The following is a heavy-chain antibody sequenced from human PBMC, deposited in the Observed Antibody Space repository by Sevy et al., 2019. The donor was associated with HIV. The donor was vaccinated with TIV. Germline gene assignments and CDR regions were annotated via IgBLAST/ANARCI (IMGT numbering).Heavy chain of an antibody. CDR3: ARDSYYYDSSGNCYGMDV. CDR2: IYYSGST. Sequence: SETLSLTCTVSGGSISSGGYYWSRIRQHPGKGLEWIGYIYYSGSTYYNPSLKSRVTISVDTSKNQFSLKLSPVPAADTAVYYCARDSYYYDSSGNCYGMDVWGQGTTVTVSS. V-gene: IGHV4-31*03. CDR1: GGSISSGGYY. J-gene: IGHJ6*02. D-gene: IGHD3-22*01.